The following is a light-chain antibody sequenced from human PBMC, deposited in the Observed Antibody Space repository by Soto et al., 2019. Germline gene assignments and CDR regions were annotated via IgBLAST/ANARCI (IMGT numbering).Light chain of an antibody. CDR3: EHYGGSFI. J-gene: IGKJ3*01. CDR1: QSTTSKT. Sequence: DIVLTQSPGTLSLSPGQGATVSCRVSQSTTSKTLVWYQRKFGQAPRLLIYNTSSRATGIPDRFSGSGSGTDFTLSTSILEPEDLAVYYCEHYGGSFIFGPGTKVDFK. CDR2: NTS. V-gene: IGKV3-20*01.